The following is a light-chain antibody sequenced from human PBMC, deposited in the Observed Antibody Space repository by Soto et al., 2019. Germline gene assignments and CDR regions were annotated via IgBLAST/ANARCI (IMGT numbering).Light chain of an antibody. V-gene: IGLV1-51*02. CDR2: ENN. Sequence: QSVLTQPPSVSAAPGQKVTISCSGSSSNIGNNYVSWYQQLPGTAPKLLIYENNKRPSGIPDRFSGSKSGTSATLGITGLQTGDEDDYYCGTWDSSLSAAVFGGGTKVTVL. CDR1: SSNIGNNY. J-gene: IGLJ3*02. CDR3: GTWDSSLSAAV.